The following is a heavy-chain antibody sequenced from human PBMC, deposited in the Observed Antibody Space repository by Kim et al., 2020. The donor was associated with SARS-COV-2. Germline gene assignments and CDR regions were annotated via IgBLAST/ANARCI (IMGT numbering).Heavy chain of an antibody. J-gene: IGHJ4*02. CDR1: GFTFHNYA. Sequence: GGSLRLSCAVSGFTFHNYAMTWVRQAPGKGLEWISAISVTTDTTFYADSVQGRFTISTDKSETTLYLKMNNLRPEDTAVYYCVKSGDAGVGGDSRYSDYWGQGTQVTVSS. CDR3: VKSGDAGVGGDSRYSDY. V-gene: IGHV3-23*01. D-gene: IGHD2-21*01. CDR2: ISVTTDTT.